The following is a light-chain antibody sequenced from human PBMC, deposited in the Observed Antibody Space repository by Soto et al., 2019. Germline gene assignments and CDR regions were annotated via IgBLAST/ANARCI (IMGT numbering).Light chain of an antibody. CDR3: SSHTSSTPPYG. CDR1: SSDVGDYNY. CDR2: DVS. Sequence: QSVLTQPASVSGSPGQSIAISCTGTSSDVGDYNYVSWYQQHPGKAPKLIIYDVSDRPSGVSRRFSGSKSGNTASLTISGLQPEDEADYYCSSHTSSTPPYGFGTGTKVTVL. J-gene: IGLJ1*01. V-gene: IGLV2-14*01.